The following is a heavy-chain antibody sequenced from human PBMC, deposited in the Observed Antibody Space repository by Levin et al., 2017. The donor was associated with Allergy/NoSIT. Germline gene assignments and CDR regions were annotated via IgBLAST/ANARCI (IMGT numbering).Heavy chain of an antibody. CDR2: IRSKAYGGTT. D-gene: IGHD4-17*01. CDR3: TRAGRYGDYSGGDY. CDR1: GFTFGDYG. V-gene: IGHV3-49*04. Sequence: HSGGSLRLSCKASGFTFGDYGMSWVRQAPGKGLEWVGFIRSKAYGGTTEYAASVKGRFTISRDDSKSIAYLQMNSLKTEDTAVYYCTRAGRYGDYSGGDYWGQGTLVTVSS. J-gene: IGHJ4*02.